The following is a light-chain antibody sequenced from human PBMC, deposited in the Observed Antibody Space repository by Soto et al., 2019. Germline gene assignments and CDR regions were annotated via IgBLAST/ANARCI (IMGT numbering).Light chain of an antibody. Sequence: QSVLTQPASVSGSPGQSITIPCTGTSSDVGSYDLVSWYQQHPGKATQLMIYEGSKRPSGVSNRFSGSKSGNTASLTISGLQAEDEADYYCCSYAGGSTFYVFGSGTKVTVL. J-gene: IGLJ1*01. CDR3: CSYAGGSTFYV. V-gene: IGLV2-23*03. CDR2: EGS. CDR1: SSDVGSYDL.